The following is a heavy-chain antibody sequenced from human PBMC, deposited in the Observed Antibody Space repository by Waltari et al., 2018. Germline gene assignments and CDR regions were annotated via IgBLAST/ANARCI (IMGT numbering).Heavy chain of an antibody. J-gene: IGHJ6*02. D-gene: IGHD2-2*01. CDR3: ARDPYCSSTSCLTYGMDV. CDR1: GGTFSSYA. CDR2: IITIFGTA. Sequence: QVQLVQSGAEVKKPGSSVKVSCKASGGTFSSYAISWVRQAPGQGLEWMGGIITIFGTATYAQKFQGRVTITADEATSTAYMELSSLRSEDTAVYYCARDPYCSSTSCLTYGMDVWGQGTTVTVSS. V-gene: IGHV1-69*01.